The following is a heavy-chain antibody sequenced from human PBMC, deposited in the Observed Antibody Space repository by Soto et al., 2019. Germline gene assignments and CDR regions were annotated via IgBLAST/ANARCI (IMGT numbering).Heavy chain of an antibody. V-gene: IGHV3-21*01. CDR1: GFTFTRYS. J-gene: IGHJ4*02. CDR3: ARESEDLTSNFDY. CDR2: ISSTTNYT. Sequence: EVQLVESGGGLVKPGGSLRLSCAASGFTFTRYSMNWVRQAPGKGLEWVSSISSTTNYTYYADSMKGRFTVSRDNAKNSVYLDMNSLSAEDTAVYYCARESEDLTSNFDYWGQGTLVTVSS.